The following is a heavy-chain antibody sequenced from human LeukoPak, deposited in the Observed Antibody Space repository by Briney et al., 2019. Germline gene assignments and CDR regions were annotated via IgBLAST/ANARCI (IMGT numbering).Heavy chain of an antibody. Sequence: GGSLRLSCAASGFTFSSYAMSWVRQAPGKGLEWVSAISGSGGSTYYADSVKGRFTISRDDSKNTVFLQMNSLRPEDTAVFSCARDVTGYYSFDYWGQGTLVTVSS. CDR3: ARDVTGYYSFDY. CDR2: ISGSGGST. CDR1: GFTFSSYA. V-gene: IGHV3-23*01. D-gene: IGHD3-9*01. J-gene: IGHJ4*02.